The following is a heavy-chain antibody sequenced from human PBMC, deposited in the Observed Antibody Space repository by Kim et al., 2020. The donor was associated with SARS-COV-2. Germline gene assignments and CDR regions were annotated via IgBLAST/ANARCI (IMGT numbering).Heavy chain of an antibody. CDR3: ASNFGELLSRYYYGMDV. J-gene: IGHJ6*02. CDR1: GDSISSSSYY. Sequence: SETLSLTCTVSGDSISSSSYYWGWIRQPPGKGLEWIGSIYYSGSTYYNPSLKSRVTISVDTSKNQFSLKLSSVTAADTAVYYCASNFGELLSRYYYGMDVWGQGTTVTVSS. D-gene: IGHD3-10*01. V-gene: IGHV4-39*07. CDR2: IYYSGST.